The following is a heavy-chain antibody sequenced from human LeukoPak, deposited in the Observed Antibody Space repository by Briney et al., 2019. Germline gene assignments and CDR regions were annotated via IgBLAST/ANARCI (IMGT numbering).Heavy chain of an antibody. D-gene: IGHD3-10*01. J-gene: IGHJ4*02. V-gene: IGHV3-74*01. CDR1: GFTFNRYW. CDR3: ARGSLGDGSLLIDY. CDR2: INSDGSDI. Sequence: QSGGSLRLPCAASGFTFNRYWVHWVRHAPGKGLVWVSRINSDGSDITYADSVKGRFTISRDNAKNTVYLQMNSLRAEDTAVYYCARGSLGDGSLLIDYWGQGTLVTASS.